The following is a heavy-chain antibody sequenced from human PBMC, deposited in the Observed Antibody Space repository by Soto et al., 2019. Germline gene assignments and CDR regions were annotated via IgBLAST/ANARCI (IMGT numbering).Heavy chain of an antibody. CDR3: AKDKAITPMSAFDI. CDR1: GFTFDDYA. D-gene: IGHD5-18*01. J-gene: IGHJ3*02. V-gene: IGHV3-9*01. CDR2: ISWNSGSI. Sequence: PGGSLRLSCAASGFTFDDYAMHWVRQAPGKGLEWVSGISWNSGSIGYADSVKGRFTISRDNAKSSLYLQMNSLRAEDTALYYCAKDKAITPMSAFDIWGQGTMVTVSS.